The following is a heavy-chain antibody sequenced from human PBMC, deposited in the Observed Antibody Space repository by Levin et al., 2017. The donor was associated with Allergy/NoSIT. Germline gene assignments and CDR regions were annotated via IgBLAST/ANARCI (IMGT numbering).Heavy chain of an antibody. CDR1: GFTFSSYS. J-gene: IGHJ4*02. CDR3: ARDYGSGSDYPDY. CDR2: ISSSSSYI. D-gene: IGHD3-10*01. Sequence: ETLSLTCAASGFTFSSYSMNWVRQAPGKGLEWVSSISSSSSYIYYADSVKGRFTISRDNAKNSLYLQMNSLRAEDTAVYYCARDYGSGSDYPDYWGQGTLVTVSS. V-gene: IGHV3-21*01.